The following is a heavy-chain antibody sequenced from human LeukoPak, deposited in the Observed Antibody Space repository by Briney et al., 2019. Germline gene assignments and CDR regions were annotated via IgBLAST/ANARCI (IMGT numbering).Heavy chain of an antibody. J-gene: IGHJ3*02. CDR1: GFTVSSNY. Sequence: GGSLRLSCAASGFTVSSNYMSWVRQAPGKGLEWVSIFYSGGSTYYADSVKGRFTISRDNFKNTLYLQMNSLRAEDTAVYYCAKVVGWYEILDAFDIWGQGTMVTVSS. V-gene: IGHV3-53*01. D-gene: IGHD6-19*01. CDR3: AKVVGWYEILDAFDI. CDR2: FYSGGST.